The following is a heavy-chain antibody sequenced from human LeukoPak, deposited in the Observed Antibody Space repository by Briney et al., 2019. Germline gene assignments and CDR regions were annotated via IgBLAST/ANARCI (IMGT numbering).Heavy chain of an antibody. V-gene: IGHV4-59*11. Sequence: SETLSLTCTVSGGSISSHYWSWIRQPPGKGLEWIGYIYYSGSTNYNPSLKSRVTISVDTSKNQFTLKLSSVTAADTAVYYCARADGGYYDYFDYWGQGTLVTVSS. J-gene: IGHJ4*02. CDR1: GGSISSHY. CDR2: IYYSGST. D-gene: IGHD1-26*01. CDR3: ARADGGYYDYFDY.